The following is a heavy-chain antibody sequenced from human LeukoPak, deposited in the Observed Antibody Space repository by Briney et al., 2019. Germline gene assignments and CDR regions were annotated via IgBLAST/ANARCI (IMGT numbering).Heavy chain of an antibody. J-gene: IGHJ4*02. CDR2: IHGDGDNI. Sequence: GGSLRLSCAASGFPLRSYAMYWVCPTPQKGVVWVERIHGDGDNISYADSVRGRFTISRDNAKDTLYLQMNSLRPEDTAVYYCARAQVGAATDVWGKGTLVTVSS. D-gene: IGHD1-26*01. CDR1: GFPLRSYA. CDR3: ARAQVGAATDV. V-gene: IGHV3-74*01.